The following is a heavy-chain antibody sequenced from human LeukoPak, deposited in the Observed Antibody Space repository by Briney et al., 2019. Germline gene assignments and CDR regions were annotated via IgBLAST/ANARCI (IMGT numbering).Heavy chain of an antibody. J-gene: IGHJ4*02. V-gene: IGHV3-53*01. Sequence: GGSLRLSCAASGFTVSSNYMSWVRQAPGKGLEWVSVIYSGGSTYYADSVKGRFTTSRDNSKNTLYLQMNSLRAEDTAVYYCAREGYDILTGYSDCWGQGTLVTVSS. CDR2: IYSGGST. CDR3: AREGYDILTGYSDC. CDR1: GFTVSSNY. D-gene: IGHD3-9*01.